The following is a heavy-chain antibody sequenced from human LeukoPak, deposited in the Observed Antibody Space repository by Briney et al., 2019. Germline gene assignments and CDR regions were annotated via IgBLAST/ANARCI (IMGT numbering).Heavy chain of an antibody. CDR2: ISSSSSYI. Sequence: PGGSLRLSCAASGFTFSSYSMNWVSQAPGKGLEWVSSISSSSSYIYYADSVKGRFTISRDNAKNSLYLQMNSLRAEDTAVYYCARVRAISSGWSGGDYWGQGTLVTVSS. CDR3: ARVRAISSGWSGGDY. J-gene: IGHJ4*02. CDR1: GFTFSSYS. D-gene: IGHD6-19*01. V-gene: IGHV3-21*01.